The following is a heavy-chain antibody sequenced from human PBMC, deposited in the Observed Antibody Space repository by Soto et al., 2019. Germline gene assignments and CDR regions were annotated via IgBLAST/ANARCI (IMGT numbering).Heavy chain of an antibody. D-gene: IGHD3-10*01. CDR1: GDSISSSFW. V-gene: IGHV4-4*02. J-gene: IGHJ4*02. CDR2: IYHTEST. Sequence: PWETLSLTCAVSGDSISSSFWWRGVRQPPGKGLEWIGEIYHTESTVYNPSLKSRVTISVDKSKNQFSLNLDSVTAADTAVYYCARYDFGAFDYWGRGILV. CDR3: ARYDFGAFDY.